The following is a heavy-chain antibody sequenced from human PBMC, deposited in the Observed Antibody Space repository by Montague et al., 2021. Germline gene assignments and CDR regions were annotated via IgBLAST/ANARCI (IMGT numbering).Heavy chain of an antibody. V-gene: IGHV4-34*01. CDR1: GRPFSGYF. J-gene: IGHJ6*02. Sequence: SETLSLTCGVYGRPFSGYFWTWIRQPPGKGLEWVGEINHSGDANYNPSLEGRVTMTVDTSKRQFSLRLTSLTAADTAIYYCARDTWFRENLSSLYYYGIDVWGQGTTVTVSS. D-gene: IGHD3-10*01. CDR3: ARDTWFRENLSSLYYYGIDV. CDR2: INHSGDA.